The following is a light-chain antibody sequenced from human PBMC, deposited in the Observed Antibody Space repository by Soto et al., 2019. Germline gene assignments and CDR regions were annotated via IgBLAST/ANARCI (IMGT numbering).Light chain of an antibody. CDR1: QSISSN. CDR2: GAP. CDR3: QQLNSYPRS. Sequence: DIEMTQSPATLSASVGDIVTLTFRASQSISSNFAWYQQKPGKAPKLLIYGAPSLPSGVPSRFSGSGSGTEFSLTISRLQPEDFAMYYCQQLNSYPRSFGGGTKVDIK. V-gene: IGKV1-9*01. J-gene: IGKJ4*02.